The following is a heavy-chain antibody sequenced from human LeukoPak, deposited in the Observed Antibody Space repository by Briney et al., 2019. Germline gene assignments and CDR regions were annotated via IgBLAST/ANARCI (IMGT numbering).Heavy chain of an antibody. D-gene: IGHD5-18*01. CDR2: IIPIFGTA. V-gene: IGHV1-69*01. CDR3: ASPITAMVNDAFDI. CDR1: GGTFSSYA. Sequence: GSSVKVSCKASGGTFSSYAISWVRQAPGQGLEWMGGIIPIFGTANYAQKFQGRVTITADESTSTAYMELTGLRSEDTAVYYCASPITAMVNDAFDIWGQGTMVTVSS. J-gene: IGHJ3*02.